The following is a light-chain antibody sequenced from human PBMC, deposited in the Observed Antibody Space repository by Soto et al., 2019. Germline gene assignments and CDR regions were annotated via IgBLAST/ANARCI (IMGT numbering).Light chain of an antibody. J-gene: IGKJ3*01. CDR2: GAS. CDR1: QSVSSSY. V-gene: IGKV3-20*01. CDR3: QQYGSSTGFT. Sequence: IVVSKSPGTLSLSTGERATLSCRASQSVSSSYLAWYQQKPGQAPRLLIYGASSRATGIPDRFSGSGSGTDFTLTISRLEPEDFAVYYCQQYGSSTGFTFGPGTKVDIK.